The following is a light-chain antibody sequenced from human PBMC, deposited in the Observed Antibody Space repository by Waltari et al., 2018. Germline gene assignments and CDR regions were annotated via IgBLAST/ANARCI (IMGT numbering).Light chain of an antibody. Sequence: QSALTQPASVSGSPGQSITISCSGSSSDVGGYNYVSWYRQHPDKVPKLLIYDVTYRPSGVSNRFSGSKSGNTASLTISGLQAEDEADYYCSSFTTSSTYVFGTGTRVTVL. V-gene: IGLV2-14*03. CDR1: SSDVGGYNY. J-gene: IGLJ1*01. CDR3: SSFTTSSTYV. CDR2: DVT.